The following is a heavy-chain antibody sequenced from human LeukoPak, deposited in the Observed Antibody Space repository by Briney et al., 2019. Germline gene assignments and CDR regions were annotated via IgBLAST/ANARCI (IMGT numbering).Heavy chain of an antibody. Sequence: AASVKVSCKASGYTFTSYYMHWVRQAPGQGLEWMGIINPSGGSTSYAQKFQGRVTITRDTSASTAYMELSSLRSEDTAVYYCAQRGFHDAFDIWGQGTMVTVSS. CDR2: INPSGGST. V-gene: IGHV1-46*03. CDR3: AQRGFHDAFDI. CDR1: GYTFTSYY. J-gene: IGHJ3*02.